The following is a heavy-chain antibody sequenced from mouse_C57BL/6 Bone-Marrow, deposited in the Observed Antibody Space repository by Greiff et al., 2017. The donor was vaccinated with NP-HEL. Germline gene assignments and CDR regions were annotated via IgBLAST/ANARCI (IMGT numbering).Heavy chain of an antibody. Sequence: EVQLVESGGDLVKPGGSLKLSCAASGFTFSSYGMSWVRQTPDKRLEWVATISSGGSYTYYPDSVKGRFTISRDNAKNTLYLQMSSLKSEDTAMYYCARRTQATWAMDYWGQGTSVTVSS. V-gene: IGHV5-6*01. CDR1: GFTFSSYG. CDR3: ARRTQATWAMDY. D-gene: IGHD3-2*02. J-gene: IGHJ4*01. CDR2: ISSGGSYT.